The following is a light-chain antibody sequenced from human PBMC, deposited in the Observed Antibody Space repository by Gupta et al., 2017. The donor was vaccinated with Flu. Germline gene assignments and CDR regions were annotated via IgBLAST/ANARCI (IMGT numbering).Light chain of an antibody. CDR1: SSDVGGYNY. Sequence: QSALTQPPSASGSPGQSVTISCTGTSSDVGGYNYVSWYQQHPGKAPKLMIYEVSKRPSGVPDRFSGSKSGNTASLTVSGLQAEDEADDDCSSYAGSNNLAVFGGGTKLTVL. CDR3: SSYAGSNNLAV. J-gene: IGLJ3*02. CDR2: EVS. V-gene: IGLV2-8*01.